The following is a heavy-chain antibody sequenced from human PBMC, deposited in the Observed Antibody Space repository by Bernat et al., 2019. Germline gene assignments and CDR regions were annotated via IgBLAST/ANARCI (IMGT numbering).Heavy chain of an antibody. D-gene: IGHD2-15*01. V-gene: IGHV3-21*01. CDR1: GFTFSSYS. CDR2: ISSSSGSTI. J-gene: IGHJ3*02. CDR3: ARVGVVVVAADDAFDI. Sequence: EVQLVESGGGLVKPGGSLRLSCAASGFTFSSYSMNWVRQAPGKGLEWVSSISSSSGSTIYYADSVKGRFTISRDNAKNSLYLQMNSLRAEDTAVYYCARVGVVVVAADDAFDIWGQGTMVTVSS.